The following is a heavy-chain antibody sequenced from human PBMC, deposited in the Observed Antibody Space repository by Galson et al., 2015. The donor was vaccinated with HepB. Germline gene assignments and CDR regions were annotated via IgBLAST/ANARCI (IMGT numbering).Heavy chain of an antibody. CDR1: GFTFSSYS. D-gene: IGHD6-19*01. Sequence: SLRLSCAASGFTFSSYSMNWVRQAPGKGLEWVSYISSSSSTISYADSVKGRFTISRDNAKNSLYLQMNSLRAEDTAVYYCARAQWLVRNYYYYGMDVWGQGTTVTGSS. CDR3: ARAQWLVRNYYYYGMDV. J-gene: IGHJ6*02. V-gene: IGHV3-48*04. CDR2: ISSSSSTI.